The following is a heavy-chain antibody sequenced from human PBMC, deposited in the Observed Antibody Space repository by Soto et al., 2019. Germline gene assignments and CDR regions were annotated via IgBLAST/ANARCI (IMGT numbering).Heavy chain of an antibody. Sequence: GGSMRLSCAASEFRFSSCAMSWVRQATGKGQEWVSAIRESSRSTYYANAEKARFTISRDNSKTTLYHQRNSLRAEDTAVYCCAKDYTSMGPWGQGTLVTVSS. V-gene: IGHV3-23*01. CDR2: IRESSRST. J-gene: IGHJ5*02. CDR1: EFRFSSCA. CDR3: AKDYTSMGP. D-gene: IGHD5-18*01.